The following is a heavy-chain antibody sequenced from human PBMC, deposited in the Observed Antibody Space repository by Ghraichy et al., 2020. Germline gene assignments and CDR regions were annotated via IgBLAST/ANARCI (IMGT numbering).Heavy chain of an antibody. CDR1: GFTFSGYG. Sequence: GGSLRLSCAASGFTFSGYGMHWVRQAPGKGLEWVAVISYDGSNKYYADSVKGRFTISRDNSKNTLYLQMNSLRAEDTAVYYCAKGEYYDSSGYYYFDYWGQGTLVTVSS. CDR2: ISYDGSNK. V-gene: IGHV3-30*18. D-gene: IGHD3-22*01. CDR3: AKGEYYDSSGYYYFDY. J-gene: IGHJ4*02.